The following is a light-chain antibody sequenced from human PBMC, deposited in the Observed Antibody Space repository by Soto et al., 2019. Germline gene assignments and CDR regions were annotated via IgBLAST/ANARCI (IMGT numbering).Light chain of an antibody. J-gene: IGLJ1*01. CDR3: SSYTTSNTRQIV. Sequence: QSLLTQPASVSGCPGQSITISCTGTSSDVGGYNYVSWYQQHPGKAPKFMIYDVSNRPSGVSNRFSGSKSGNTASLTISGLQAEDEADYYCSSYTTSNTRQIVFGTGTKVTVL. V-gene: IGLV2-14*01. CDR2: DVS. CDR1: SSDVGGYNY.